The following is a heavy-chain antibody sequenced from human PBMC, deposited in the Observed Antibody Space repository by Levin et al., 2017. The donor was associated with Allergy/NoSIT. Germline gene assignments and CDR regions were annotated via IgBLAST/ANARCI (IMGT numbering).Heavy chain of an antibody. CDR2: ISSNGGST. CDR3: ARRIAVAGTNDYGMDV. V-gene: IGHV3-64*01. D-gene: IGHD6-19*01. CDR1: GFTFSSYA. Sequence: GESLKISCAASGFTFSSYAMHWVRQAPGEGLEYVSAISSNGGSTYYANSVKGRFTISRDNSKNTLYLQMGSLRAEDMAVYYCARRIAVAGTNDYGMDVWGQGTTVTVSS. J-gene: IGHJ6*02.